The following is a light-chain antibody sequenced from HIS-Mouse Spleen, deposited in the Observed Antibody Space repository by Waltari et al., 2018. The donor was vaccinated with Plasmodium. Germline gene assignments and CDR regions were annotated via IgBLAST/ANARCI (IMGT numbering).Light chain of an antibody. J-gene: IGLJ2*01. V-gene: IGLV1-51*01. CDR2: DNN. CDR3: GACDSSLSAGVV. Sequence: QSVLTQPPSVSAAPGQKGTISCSGSSSNLRKNYVSWYQQRPGTTPKLLLYDNNKRPSGIPYLFSGSKSGTSATLGITGLQTGDEADYYCGACDSSLSAGVVFGGGTKLTVL. CDR1: SSNLRKNY.